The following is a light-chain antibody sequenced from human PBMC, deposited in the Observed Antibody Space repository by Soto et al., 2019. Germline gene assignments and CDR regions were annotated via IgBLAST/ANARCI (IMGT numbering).Light chain of an antibody. V-gene: IGKV3-20*01. CDR3: QQYGSSPRT. CDR2: GVS. Sequence: EIVLTQSPGTLSLSPGERATLSRRASQSVSSNYLAWYQQKPGQAPRLLIYGVSSRATGIPDRFSGSGSGTDFTLTISRLEPEDFAVYYCQQYGSSPRTFGQGTKVEIK. J-gene: IGKJ1*01. CDR1: QSVSSNY.